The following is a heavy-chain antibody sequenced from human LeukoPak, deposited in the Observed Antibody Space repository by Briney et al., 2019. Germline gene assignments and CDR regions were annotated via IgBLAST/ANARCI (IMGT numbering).Heavy chain of an antibody. V-gene: IGHV4-59*12. CDR3: ARAYEYSSSWPFDY. J-gene: IGHJ4*02. D-gene: IGHD6-13*01. Sequence: SETLSLTCTVSGGSISSYYWSWIRQPPGKGLEWIGYIYYSGSTNYNPSLKSRVTISVDTSKNQFSLKLSSVTPEDTAVYYCARAYEYSSSWPFDYWGQGTLVTVSS. CDR1: GGSISSYY. CDR2: IYYSGST.